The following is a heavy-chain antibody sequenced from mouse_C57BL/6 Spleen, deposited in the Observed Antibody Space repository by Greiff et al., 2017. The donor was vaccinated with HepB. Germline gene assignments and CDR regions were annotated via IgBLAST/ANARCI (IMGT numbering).Heavy chain of an antibody. J-gene: IGHJ3*01. V-gene: IGHV1-22*01. CDR1: GYTFTDYN. CDR3: HYYYGSSPAWCAY. CDR2: INPNNGGT. Sequence: EVQLQQSGPELVKPGASVKMSCKASGYTFTDYNMHWVKQSHGKSLEWIGYINPNNGGTSYNQKFKGKATLTVNKSSSTAYMELRSLTSEDSAVYYCHYYYGSSPAWCAYWGQGTLVTVSA. D-gene: IGHD1-1*01.